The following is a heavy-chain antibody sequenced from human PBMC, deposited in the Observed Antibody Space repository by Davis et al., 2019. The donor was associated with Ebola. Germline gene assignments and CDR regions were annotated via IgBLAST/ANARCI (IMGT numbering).Heavy chain of an antibody. J-gene: IGHJ5*02. CDR1: GGSISSSSYF. V-gene: IGHV4-39*01. Sequence: MPSETLSLTCTVPGGSISSSSYFWGWIRQPPGKGLEWIGTINYSGSTYYNPSLKSRVTISVDTSKNQFSLKLRSVTAADTAVYYCARQGWSGYSLRHWLDPWGRGTLVTVSS. CDR2: INYSGST. CDR3: ARQGWSGYSLRHWLDP. D-gene: IGHD3-3*01.